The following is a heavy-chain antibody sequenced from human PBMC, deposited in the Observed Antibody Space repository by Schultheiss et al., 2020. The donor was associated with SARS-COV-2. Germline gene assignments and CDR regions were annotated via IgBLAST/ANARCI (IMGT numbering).Heavy chain of an antibody. J-gene: IGHJ4*02. CDR3: ARRFRSSAGT. D-gene: IGHD6-13*01. CDR1: GFIFSSFA. Sequence: GGSLRLSCAASGFIFSSFAMDWVRQAPGKGLEWVAFIRYDGSNKYYADSVKGRFTISRDNSKNTLYLQMNSLRAEDTAVYYCARRFRSSAGTWGQGTLVTVSS. V-gene: IGHV3-30*02. CDR2: IRYDGSNK.